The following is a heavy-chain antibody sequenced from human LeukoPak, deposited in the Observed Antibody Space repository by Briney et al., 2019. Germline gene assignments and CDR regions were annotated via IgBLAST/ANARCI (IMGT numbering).Heavy chain of an antibody. Sequence: SETLSLTCAVYGGSFSGYYWSWIRQPPGKGLEWIGYIYYSGSTNYNPSLKSRVTISVDTSKNQFSLKLSSVTAADTAVYYCARGYYDSSGLRGNLAGFDYWGQGTLVTVSS. CDR3: ARGYYDSSGLRGNLAGFDY. J-gene: IGHJ4*02. CDR1: GGSFSGYY. V-gene: IGHV4-59*01. D-gene: IGHD3-22*01. CDR2: IYYSGST.